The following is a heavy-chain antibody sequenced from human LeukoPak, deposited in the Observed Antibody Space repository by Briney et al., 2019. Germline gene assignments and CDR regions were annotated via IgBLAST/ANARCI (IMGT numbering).Heavy chain of an antibody. D-gene: IGHD3-3*01. Sequence: ASVKFSCKASGYTFTSYYMHWVRQAPGQGLEWMGIINPSGGSTSYAQKFQGRVTMTRDTSTSTVYMELSSLRSEDTAVYYCASKDFWSGPFDYWGQGTLVTVSS. CDR1: GYTFTSYY. V-gene: IGHV1-46*01. CDR3: ASKDFWSGPFDY. J-gene: IGHJ4*02. CDR2: INPSGGST.